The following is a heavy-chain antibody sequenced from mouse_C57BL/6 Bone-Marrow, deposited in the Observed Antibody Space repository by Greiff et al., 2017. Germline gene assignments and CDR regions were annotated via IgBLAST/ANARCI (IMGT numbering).Heavy chain of an antibody. CDR3: ARGRSGLWCAD. J-gene: IGHJ3*01. D-gene: IGHD3-2*02. Sequence: VQLKESGPGMVQPSQSLSLTCTFTGYSITSGYDWHCFRHFPGNKLEWMGYICYSGSTNYNPSLKSRISITHDTSKNHFFLKLNSLTTEDTATYYCARGRSGLWCADWGQGTLVTVSA. CDR1: GYSITSGYD. CDR2: ICYSGST. V-gene: IGHV3-1*01.